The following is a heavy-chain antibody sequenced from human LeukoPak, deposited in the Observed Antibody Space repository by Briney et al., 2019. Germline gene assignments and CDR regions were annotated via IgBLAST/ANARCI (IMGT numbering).Heavy chain of an antibody. V-gene: IGHV3-23*01. J-gene: IGHJ2*01. CDR2: ITGNGRST. CDR3: AKSGTMGATRFDWYFDL. CDR1: GFSFNNYA. Sequence: GGSLRLSCAASGFSFNNYAMGWVRQTPGKGLEWVSGITGNGRSTYYADSVKGRFTISRDNSKNTLYLQVNSLRAEDTAAYFCAKSGTMGATRFDWYFDLGGRGTQVIVSS. D-gene: IGHD1-26*01.